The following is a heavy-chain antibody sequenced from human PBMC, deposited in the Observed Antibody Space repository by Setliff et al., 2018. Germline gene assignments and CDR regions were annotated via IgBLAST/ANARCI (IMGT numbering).Heavy chain of an antibody. J-gene: IGHJ4*02. CDR1: GGSISNSDFY. Sequence: ASETLSLTCSVSGGSISNSDFYWDWLRQPPGRGLEWIGRVYYSGGTYYNPSLKSRVAISVDTSKNQFSLKLSSVTAADTSVYYCARHRPTLPFDDWGQGALVTVS. CDR3: ARHRPTLPFDD. D-gene: IGHD2-15*01. V-gene: IGHV4-39*01. CDR2: VYYSGGT.